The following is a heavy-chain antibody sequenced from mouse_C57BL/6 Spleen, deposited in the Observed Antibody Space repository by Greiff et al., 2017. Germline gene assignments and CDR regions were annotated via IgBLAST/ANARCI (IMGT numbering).Heavy chain of an antibody. CDR1: GYTFTGYW. CDR2: IDPKSGGT. D-gene: IGHD2-14*01. Sequence: QVQLQQSGAELVKPGASVKLSCKASGYTFTGYWMHWVKQRPGRGLEWIGRIDPKSGGTKYNEKFKGKATLTVDKPSSTAYMQLSSLTSEDSAVYCCARWGTDVWGWGKGTTLTVA. V-gene: IGHV1-72*01. CDR3: ARWGTDVWG. J-gene: IGHJ2*01.